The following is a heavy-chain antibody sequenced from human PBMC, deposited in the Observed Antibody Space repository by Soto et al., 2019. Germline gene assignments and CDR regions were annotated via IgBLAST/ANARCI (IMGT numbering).Heavy chain of an antibody. CDR1: GFSFSNHA. Sequence: QVHLVESGGGVVQPGRSLRLSCAASGFSFSNHAMHWVRHAPGKGLEWVAIISSDGSSEDYADSVKGRFSISRDNSKNTLYLQMNSLRTEDTAMYYYARSGVCSIISCYLTFDSWGQGTLVPGSS. J-gene: IGHJ4*02. D-gene: IGHD2-2*01. CDR2: ISSDGSSE. CDR3: ARSGVCSIISCYLTFDS. V-gene: IGHV3-30-3*01.